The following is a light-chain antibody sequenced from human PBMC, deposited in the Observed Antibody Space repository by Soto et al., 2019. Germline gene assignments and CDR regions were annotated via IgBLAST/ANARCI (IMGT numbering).Light chain of an antibody. CDR3: QSYDTSLSAHLV. V-gene: IGLV2-8*01. CDR2: EVS. J-gene: IGLJ3*02. CDR1: SSDVGGYKY. Sequence: QSALTQPPSASGSPGQSVTISCTGTSSDVGGYKYVSWYQQHPGKVPKLMIYEVSKRPSGVPDRFSGSKSGNTASLTVSGLQAEDEADYYCQSYDTSLSAHLVFGGGTQLTVL.